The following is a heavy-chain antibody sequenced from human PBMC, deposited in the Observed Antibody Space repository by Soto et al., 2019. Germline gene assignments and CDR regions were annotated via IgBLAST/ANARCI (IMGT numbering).Heavy chain of an antibody. J-gene: IGHJ4*02. CDR2: IQPDGSKK. Sequence: EVQLVESGGGLVQPGGSLRLSCVASGFIFRNSWMSWVRQAPGKGLEWVATIQPDGSKKYHVDSVKGRFTISRDNAKTSLFLQMNSLRAEDTAVYYCADPKDLDYWGQGTLVTVSS. V-gene: IGHV3-7*01. CDR1: GFIFRNSW. CDR3: ADPKDLDY.